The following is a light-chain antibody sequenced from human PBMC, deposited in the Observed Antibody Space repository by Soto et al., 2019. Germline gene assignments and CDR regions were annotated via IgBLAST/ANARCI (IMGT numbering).Light chain of an antibody. CDR3: SSYAGSSNV. Sequence: SVLTQPPSASGSPGQSFAISCTLTSSDVGGYNYVSWYQQHPGKAPKFMIYEVNKRPSGVPDRFSGSKSGNTASLTVSGLQAEDEADYYCSSYAGSSNVFGTGTKVTVL. CDR2: EVN. CDR1: SSDVGGYNY. J-gene: IGLJ1*01. V-gene: IGLV2-8*01.